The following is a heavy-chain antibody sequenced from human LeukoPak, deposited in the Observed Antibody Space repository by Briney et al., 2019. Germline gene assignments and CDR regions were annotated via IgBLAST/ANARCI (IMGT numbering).Heavy chain of an antibody. D-gene: IGHD1-1*01. CDR1: GGSFSGYY. J-gene: IGHJ4*02. V-gene: IGHV4-34*01. CDR2: INHSGST. Sequence: SETLSLTCAVYGGSFSGYYWSWIRQPPRKGLEWTGEINHSGSTNYNPSLKSRVTISVDTSKNQFSLKLSSVTAADTAVYYCAGSTGPLDYWGQGTLVTVSS. CDR3: AGSTGPLDY.